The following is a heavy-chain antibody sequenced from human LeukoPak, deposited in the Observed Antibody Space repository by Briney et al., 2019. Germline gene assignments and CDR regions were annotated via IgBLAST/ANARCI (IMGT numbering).Heavy chain of an antibody. V-gene: IGHV3-9*01. D-gene: IGHD3-22*01. CDR2: ISWNSGSI. CDR1: GFTFDDYA. CDR3: ARVQYYYDSSGYYYGYFDY. Sequence: PGGSLRLSCAASGFTFDDYAMHWVRQAPGKGLEWVSGISWNSGSIGYADSVKGRFTISRDNAKNSLYLQMNSLRAEDTAVYYCARVQYYYDSSGYYYGYFDYWGQGTLVTVSS. J-gene: IGHJ4*02.